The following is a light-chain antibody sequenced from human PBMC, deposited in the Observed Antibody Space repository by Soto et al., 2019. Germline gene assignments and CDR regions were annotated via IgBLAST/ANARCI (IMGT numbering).Light chain of an antibody. V-gene: IGKV3-20*01. CDR1: QSGSSRY. J-gene: IGKJ1*01. CDR2: GAS. CDR3: QQFASSPRT. Sequence: EIVLTQSPGTLTLSPGERATLSCRASQSGSSRYLAWYQQKPGQAPRLLFNGASSRATGIPDRFSGSGSGTDFTLTISGLEPEDFAVYYCQQFASSPRTFGQGTKVDSK.